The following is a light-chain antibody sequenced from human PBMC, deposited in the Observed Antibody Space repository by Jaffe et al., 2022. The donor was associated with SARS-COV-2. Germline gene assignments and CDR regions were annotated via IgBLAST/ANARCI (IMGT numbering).Light chain of an antibody. CDR3: QQSYSLPRT. V-gene: IGKV1-39*01. Sequence: DIQMTQSPPSLSATVGDRVTITCRASQSISSYLNWYQHKPGKAPKLLIYAASSSPSGVPSRFSGSGSGTEFTLTISNLQPEDFATYYCQQSYSLPRTFGLGTKVEI. CDR1: QSISSY. J-gene: IGKJ1*01. CDR2: AAS.